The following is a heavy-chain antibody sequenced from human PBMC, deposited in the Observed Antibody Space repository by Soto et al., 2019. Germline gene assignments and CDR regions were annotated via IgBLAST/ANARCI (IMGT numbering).Heavy chain of an antibody. CDR2: IKNDGSEK. D-gene: IGHD2-21*01. J-gene: IGHJ4*02. Sequence: PGESLKISCAASGISTSSYWMGWVRQAPGRGLGWVASIKNDGSEKYYMDSLKARFTISXXXXPXTXYLQXXXLGAEDTAVYFCVTGDHSDSWGQGTLVTVSS. CDR1: GISTSSYW. CDR3: VTGDHSDS. V-gene: IGHV3-7*03.